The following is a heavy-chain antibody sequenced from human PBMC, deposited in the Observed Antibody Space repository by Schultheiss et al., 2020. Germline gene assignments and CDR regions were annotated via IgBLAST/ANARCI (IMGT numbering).Heavy chain of an antibody. CDR3: VAVGRQQLESYYYYYMDV. V-gene: IGHV1-18*01. D-gene: IGHD6-13*01. CDR1: GYTFTSYG. J-gene: IGHJ6*03. CDR2: ISAYNGNT. Sequence: ASVKVSCKASGYTFTSYGISWVRQAPGQGLEWMGWISAYNGNTNYAQKLQGRVTMTTDTSTSTAYMELRSLRSEDTAVYYCVAVGRQQLESYYYYYMDVWGKGTTVTVSS.